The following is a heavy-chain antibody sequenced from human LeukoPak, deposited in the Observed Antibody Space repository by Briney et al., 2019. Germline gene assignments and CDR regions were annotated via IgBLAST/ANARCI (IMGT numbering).Heavy chain of an antibody. J-gene: IGHJ1*01. CDR3: TTVYYYDSSGSLFQH. CDR1: GFTFSNAW. Sequence: AWGSLRLSCAASGFTFSNAWMSWVRQAPGKGREWCGRIKSKTDGGTTDYAAPVKGRCTISRDDSKNTWNLQMNSLKPEHTAVYYCTTVYYYDSSGSLFQHWGPGTLVTVSS. V-gene: IGHV3-15*01. D-gene: IGHD3-22*01. CDR2: IKSKTDGGTT.